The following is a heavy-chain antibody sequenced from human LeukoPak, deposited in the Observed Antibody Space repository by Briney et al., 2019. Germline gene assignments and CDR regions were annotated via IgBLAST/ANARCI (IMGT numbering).Heavy chain of an antibody. CDR2: IYYSGST. CDR1: GGSISSSSYY. V-gene: IGHV4-39*01. J-gene: IGHJ4*02. Sequence: SETLSLTCTVSGGSISSSSYYWGWIRQPPGKGLEWIRSIYYSGSTYYNPSLKSRVTISVDTSKNQFSLKLSSVTAADTAVYYCATPRSGYSQFDYWGQGTLVTVSS. D-gene: IGHD3-3*01. CDR3: ATPRSGYSQFDY.